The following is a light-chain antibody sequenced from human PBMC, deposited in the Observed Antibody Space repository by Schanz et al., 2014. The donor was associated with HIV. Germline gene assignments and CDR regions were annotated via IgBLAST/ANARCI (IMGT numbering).Light chain of an antibody. J-gene: IGKJ1*01. V-gene: IGKV1-39*01. CDR2: TAS. Sequence: DIQMTQSPSSLSASVGDRVTISCRASQTVSRFLNWYQQKPGKAPKLLMYTASSLQSGVPSRFSGSGSGTDFTLTISSLQSEDFAVYFCQQYNRWPPTFGQGTKVEVK. CDR3: QQYNRWPPT. CDR1: QTVSRF.